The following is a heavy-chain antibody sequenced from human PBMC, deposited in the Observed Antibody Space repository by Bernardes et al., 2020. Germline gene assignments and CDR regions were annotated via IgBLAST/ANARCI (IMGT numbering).Heavy chain of an antibody. CDR1: GFTFSSYA. Sequence: GGSLRLSCAASGFTFSSYAMSWVRQAPGKGLEWVSAISGSGGSTYYADSVKGRFTISRDNSKNTLYLQMNSLRAEDTAVYYCAPKGGQWLAADFDYWGQGTLVTVSS. V-gene: IGHV3-23*01. CDR3: APKGGQWLAADFDY. CDR2: ISGSGGST. D-gene: IGHD6-19*01. J-gene: IGHJ4*02.